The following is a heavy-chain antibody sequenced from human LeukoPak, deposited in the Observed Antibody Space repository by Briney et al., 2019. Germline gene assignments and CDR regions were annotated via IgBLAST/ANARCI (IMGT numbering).Heavy chain of an antibody. CDR2: ISGGGGST. Sequence: PGGSVSLFCAASGFTFRNYAMKWVRQAPGKGVEWVSAISGGGGSTYYADSVKGRFSISRDNSMNTLYLEINSLRAEDTALYYCAKAGLYCSGTSCYVSHWGQGTLVTVSS. D-gene: IGHD2-2*01. J-gene: IGHJ4*02. CDR3: AKAGLYCSGTSCYVSH. CDR1: GFTFRNYA. V-gene: IGHV3-23*01.